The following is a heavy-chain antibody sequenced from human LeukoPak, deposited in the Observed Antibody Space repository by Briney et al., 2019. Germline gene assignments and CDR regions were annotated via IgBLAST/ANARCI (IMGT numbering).Heavy chain of an antibody. J-gene: IGHJ4*02. D-gene: IGHD6-13*01. V-gene: IGHV1-2*02. Sequence: ASVKVSCKASGYTFTGYYLHWVRQAPGQGLEWMGWINPNSGGTNYAQKFQGRVTMTRDTSISTAYMELSRLRSDDTAVYYRARARHIAVLDYWGQGTLVTVSS. CDR3: ARARHIAVLDY. CDR2: INPNSGGT. CDR1: GYTFTGYY.